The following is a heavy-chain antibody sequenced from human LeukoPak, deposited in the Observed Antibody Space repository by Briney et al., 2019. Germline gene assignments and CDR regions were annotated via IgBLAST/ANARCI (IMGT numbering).Heavy chain of an antibody. Sequence: SVKVSCKAAGGTFTSYAISWVRQAPGQGLEGMGGSSPIFGTANYAQKFKGRVTITTDASTSTAYMELSNLRSEYTGVYYCARASYGYSSFDYWGQGTLVTVS. V-gene: IGHV1-69*05. CDR1: GGTFTSYA. CDR2: SSPIFGTA. J-gene: IGHJ4*02. CDR3: ARASYGYSSFDY. D-gene: IGHD5-24*01.